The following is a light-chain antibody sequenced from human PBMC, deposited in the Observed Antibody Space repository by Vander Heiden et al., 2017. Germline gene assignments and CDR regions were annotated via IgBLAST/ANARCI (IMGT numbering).Light chain of an antibody. J-gene: IGLJ3*02. V-gene: IGLV3-21*02. Sequence: SYVLTQPPSVSVAPGQTARITCGGNNVGSKSVNWYHQKPGQAPVLVVYDDSDRPSGIPERFSGSNSGNTATLTISGVEAGDEADYHCQVWDTSSGHEVFGGGTKLTVL. CDR1: NVGSKS. CDR3: QVWDTSSGHEV. CDR2: DDS.